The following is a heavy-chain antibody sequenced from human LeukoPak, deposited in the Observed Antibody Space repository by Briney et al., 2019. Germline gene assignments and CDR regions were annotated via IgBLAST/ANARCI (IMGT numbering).Heavy chain of an antibody. Sequence: ASVKVSCKASGYTFTGYYMHWVRQAPGQGLEWMGWINPNSGGTNYAQKLQGKVTMTTDTSTSTAYMELRSLRSDDTAVYYCARDPKLLGYCSGGSCYSFDYWGQGTLVTVSS. V-gene: IGHV1-2*02. CDR3: ARDPKLLGYCSGGSCYSFDY. D-gene: IGHD2-15*01. CDR2: INPNSGGT. CDR1: GYTFTGYY. J-gene: IGHJ4*02.